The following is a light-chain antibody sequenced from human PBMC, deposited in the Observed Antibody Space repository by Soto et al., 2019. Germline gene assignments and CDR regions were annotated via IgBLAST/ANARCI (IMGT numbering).Light chain of an antibody. V-gene: IGKV3-20*01. J-gene: IGKJ1*01. CDR1: QSVSSTF. Sequence: EIVLTQSPGTLSLTPGERATLSCRASQSVSSTFLAWYQQKPGQAPKVLIYGASTRATGIPDRFSGSGSGTDFTITISTLEPEDFAMYYCQQYESSRTFGQGTKVEMK. CDR3: QQYESSRT. CDR2: GAS.